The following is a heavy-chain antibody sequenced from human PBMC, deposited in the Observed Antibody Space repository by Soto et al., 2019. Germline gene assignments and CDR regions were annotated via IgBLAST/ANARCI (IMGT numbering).Heavy chain of an antibody. CDR1: GGSISQYY. D-gene: IGHD3-10*01. Sequence: QVQLQESGPGLVKPSETLSLSCGVSGGSISQYYWSWIRQPAGKGLEWIGRIYSGGSTNYNPSLESRVTMSVDTSKNKCAQKLSSVTAADTAVYYCARGPGGFGDFSLDYWGQGTLVTVSS. CDR3: ARGPGGFGDFSLDY. CDR2: IYSGGST. J-gene: IGHJ4*02. V-gene: IGHV4-4*07.